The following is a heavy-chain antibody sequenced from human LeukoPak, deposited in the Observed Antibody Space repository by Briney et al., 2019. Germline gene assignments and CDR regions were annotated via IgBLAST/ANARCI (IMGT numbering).Heavy chain of an antibody. D-gene: IGHD6-19*01. CDR1: GGSISSYY. CDR2: IYYSGST. V-gene: IGHV4-59*08. CDR3: ARRGAVAGFFDY. Sequence: SETLSLTCTVSGGSISSYYWSWSRQPPGKGLEWIGYIYYSGSTNYSPSLKSRVTISVDTSKNQFSLKLSSVTAADTAVYYCARRGAVAGFFDYWGQGTLVTVSS. J-gene: IGHJ4*02.